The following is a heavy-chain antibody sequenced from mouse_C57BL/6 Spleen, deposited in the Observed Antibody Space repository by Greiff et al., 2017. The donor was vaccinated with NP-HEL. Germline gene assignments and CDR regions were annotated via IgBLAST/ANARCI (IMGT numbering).Heavy chain of an antibody. CDR2: ISSGGDYI. V-gene: IGHV5-9-1*02. CDR3: TRVNYYGTRGAMDY. D-gene: IGHD1-1*01. Sequence: EVQRVESGEGLVKPGGSLKLSCAASGFTFSSYAMSWVRQTPEKRLEWVAYISSGGDYIYYADTVKGRFTISRDNARNTLYLQMSSLKSEDTAMYYCTRVNYYGTRGAMDYWGQGTSVTVSS. J-gene: IGHJ4*01. CDR1: GFTFSSYA.